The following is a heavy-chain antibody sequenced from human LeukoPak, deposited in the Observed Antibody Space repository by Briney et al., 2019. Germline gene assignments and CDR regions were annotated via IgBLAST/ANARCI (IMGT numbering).Heavy chain of an antibody. V-gene: IGHV4-59*08. Sequence: SETLSLTCTVSGGSISSYYWSWIRQPPGKGLEWIGYIYYSGSTNYNPSLKSRVTISVDTSKNQFSLKLSSVTAADTAVYYCAKKGGGWFIDYGGRETLVTVSS. J-gene: IGHJ4*02. D-gene: IGHD6-19*01. CDR3: AKKGGGWFIDY. CDR1: GGSISSYY. CDR2: IYYSGST.